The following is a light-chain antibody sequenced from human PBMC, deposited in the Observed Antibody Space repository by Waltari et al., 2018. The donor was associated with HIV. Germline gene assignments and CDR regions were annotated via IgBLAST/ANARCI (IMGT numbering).Light chain of an antibody. V-gene: IGLV2-23*01. CDR2: EDN. CDR1: SSDVGSYNV. Sequence: QSALTQPASVSGSPGQSNTISCTGTSSDVGSYNVVSWYQQHPGKAPKLMIYEDNKRPSGVSNRFSGSKSGNTASLTISGLQAEDEADYYCCSYTGSTTWVFGGGTKLTVL. J-gene: IGLJ3*02. CDR3: CSYTGSTTWV.